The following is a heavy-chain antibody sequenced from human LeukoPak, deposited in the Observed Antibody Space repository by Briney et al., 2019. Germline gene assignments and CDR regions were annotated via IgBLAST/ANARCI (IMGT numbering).Heavy chain of an antibody. CDR2: IKQDGSEK. J-gene: IGHJ6*02. CDR3: AKELYGSGLDV. CDR1: GFTFSSYW. D-gene: IGHD3-10*01. V-gene: IGHV3-7*03. Sequence: GGSLRLSCAASGFTFSSYWMSWVRQAPGKGLEWVANIKQDGSEKYYVDSVKGRFTISRDNSKNTLYLQMNSLRAEDTAVYYCAKELYGSGLDVWGQGTTVTASS.